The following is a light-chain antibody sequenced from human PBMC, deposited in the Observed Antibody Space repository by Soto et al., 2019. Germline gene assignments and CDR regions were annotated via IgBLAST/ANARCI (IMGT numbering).Light chain of an antibody. CDR2: AAS. J-gene: IGKJ5*01. V-gene: IGKV1-16*01. CDR1: QGISNH. CDR3: QHYKSYPIT. Sequence: DIQMTQSPSSLSASVGDRVTITCRASQGISNHLAWFQQKPAKDPKSLISAASSLKSGIPSRFSGSGSGTDFTLTITGLQPEDFATYYCQHYKSYPITFGQGTRLEIK.